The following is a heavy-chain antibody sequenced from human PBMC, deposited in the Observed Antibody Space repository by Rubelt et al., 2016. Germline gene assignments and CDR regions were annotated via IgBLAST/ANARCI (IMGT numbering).Heavy chain of an antibody. D-gene: IGHD1-26*01. CDR3: ARIVGAFYCFDY. CDR2: IYPGDSDT. V-gene: IGHV5-51*01. J-gene: IGHJ4*02. Sequence: EVQLVQSGAEVKKPGESLKISCKGSGYSFTSYWIGWVRQMPGNGLEWLVIIYPGDSDTRYSLSCQGKVTISADKSISTAYLQWSSLKASDTAMYYCARIVGAFYCFDYWGQGTLVTVSS. CDR1: GYSFTSYW.